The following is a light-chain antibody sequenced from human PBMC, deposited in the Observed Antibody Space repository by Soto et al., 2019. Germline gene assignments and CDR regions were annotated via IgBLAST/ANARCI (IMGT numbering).Light chain of an antibody. V-gene: IGKV1-27*01. J-gene: IGKJ4*01. CDR2: SAS. CDR3: QKYNSAPFT. Sequence: DIQMTQSPSSLSASVGDRVTITCRATQVITNFLAWYQQKPGKVPRLLIYSASTLQSGVPSRFSGSGYGTEFTITISSLQPEYVATYYCQKYNSAPFTFGGGTKVEIK. CDR1: QVITNF.